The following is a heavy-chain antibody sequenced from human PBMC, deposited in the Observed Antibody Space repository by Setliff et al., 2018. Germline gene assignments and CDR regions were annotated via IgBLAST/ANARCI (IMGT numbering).Heavy chain of an antibody. J-gene: IGHJ6*03. CDR3: AREQWLDPPGYYYMDV. V-gene: IGHV4-38-2*02. CDR2: IGHTGSI. CDR1: GYSISSGYI. D-gene: IGHD6-19*01. Sequence: SETLSLTCTVSGYSISSGYIWGWIRQPPGKGLEWVGNIGHTGSINYNPSLKSRLTISQDTSKNQVSLKLNSVTATDTAVYYCAREQWLDPPGYYYMDVWAKGTTVTVSS.